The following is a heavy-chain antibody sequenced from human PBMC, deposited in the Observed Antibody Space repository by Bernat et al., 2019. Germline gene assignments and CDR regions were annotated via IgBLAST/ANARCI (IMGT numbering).Heavy chain of an antibody. J-gene: IGHJ3*02. Sequence: EVQLLESGGGLVQPGGSLRLSCAASGFTFSSYAMSWVRQAPGKGLEWVSAISGSGGSTYYADSVKGRFTISRDNSKNTLYLQMNSLRAEDTAVYYCAKEYYRTRHHITGTKNVRLNDAFDIWGQGTMVTVSS. CDR3: AKEYYRTRHHITGTKNVRLNDAFDI. CDR1: GFTFSSYA. CDR2: ISGSGGST. V-gene: IGHV3-23*01. D-gene: IGHD1-7*01.